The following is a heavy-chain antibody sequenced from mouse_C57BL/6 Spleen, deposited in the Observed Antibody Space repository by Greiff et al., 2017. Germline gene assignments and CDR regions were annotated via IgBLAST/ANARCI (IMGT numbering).Heavy chain of an antibody. J-gene: IGHJ3*01. CDR1: GFTFSSYT. D-gene: IGHD2-3*01. V-gene: IGHV5-9*01. CDR2: ISGGGGNT. CDR3: ASPMMVTTWFAY. Sequence: DVHLVESGGGLVKPGGSLKLSCAASGFTFSSYTMSWVRQTPEKRLEWVATISGGGGNTYYPDSVKGRFTISRDNAKNTLYLQMSSLRSEDTALYYWASPMMVTTWFAYWGQGTLVTVSA.